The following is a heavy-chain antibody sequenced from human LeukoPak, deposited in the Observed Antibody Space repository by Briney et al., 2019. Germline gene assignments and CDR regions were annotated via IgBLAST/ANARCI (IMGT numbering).Heavy chain of an antibody. CDR3: ARTNNYDSSGYPS. CDR2: INHSGST. V-gene: IGHV4-34*01. CDR1: GGSFSGYY. Sequence: SETLSLTCAVYGGSFSGYYWSWIRQSPGKGLEWIGEINHSGSTNYDPSLKSRVTISVDTSKNQFSLKLSSVTAADTAVYYCARTNNYDSSGYPSWGQGTLVTVSS. D-gene: IGHD3-22*01. J-gene: IGHJ5*02.